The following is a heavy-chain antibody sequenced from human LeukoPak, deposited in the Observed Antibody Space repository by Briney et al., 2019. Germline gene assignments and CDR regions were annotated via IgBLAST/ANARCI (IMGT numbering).Heavy chain of an antibody. V-gene: IGHV1-8*01. CDR2: MNPNSGNT. Sequence: APVTVSCKASGYTFTSYDINWVRQATGQGLEWMGWMNPNSGNTGYAQKFQGRVTMTRNTSISTAYMELSSLRSEDTAVYYCARGSFTMGGYYGMDVWGQGTTVTVSS. D-gene: IGHD3-10*01. CDR3: ARGSFTMGGYYGMDV. CDR1: GYTFTSYD. J-gene: IGHJ6*02.